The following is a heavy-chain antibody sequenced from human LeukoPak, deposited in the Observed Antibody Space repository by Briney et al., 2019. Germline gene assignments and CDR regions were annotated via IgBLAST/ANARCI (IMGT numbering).Heavy chain of an antibody. J-gene: IGHJ4*02. D-gene: IGHD4-17*01. V-gene: IGHV3-7*01. CDR1: GFIFNDFW. CDR2: IKQDGSEK. CDR3: ARDGRTVTIDY. Sequence: GGSLRLSCTASGFIFNDFWMSWVRQAPGKGLEWVANIKQDGSEKYYVDSVKGRFTISRDNAKNSLYLQMNSLRAEDTAVYYCARDGRTVTIDYWGQGTLVTVSS.